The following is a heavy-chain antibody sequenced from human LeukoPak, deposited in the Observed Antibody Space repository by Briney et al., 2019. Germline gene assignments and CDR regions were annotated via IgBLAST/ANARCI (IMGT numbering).Heavy chain of an antibody. V-gene: IGHV4-34*01. D-gene: IGHD3-22*01. CDR1: GVSFSGYY. CDR2: INHSGST. CDR3: ARRGYDSSGYYHNY. Sequence: KPSETLSLTCAVYGVSFSGYYWSWIRQPPGKGLEWIGEINHSGSTNYNPSLKSRVTISVDTSKNQFSLKLSSVTAADTAVYHCARRGYDSSGYYHNYWGQGTLVTVSS. J-gene: IGHJ4*02.